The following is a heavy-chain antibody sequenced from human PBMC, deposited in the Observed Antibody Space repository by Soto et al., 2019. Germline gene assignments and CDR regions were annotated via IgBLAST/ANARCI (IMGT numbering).Heavy chain of an antibody. V-gene: IGHV3-30*03. D-gene: IGHD7-27*01. CDR3: ASLANWGPWDV. J-gene: IGHJ6*02. CDR2: ISYDGSNK. Sequence: QVQLVESGGGVLQPGRSLRLSCAASGFTFSSYGMHWVRQAPGKGLEWVAVISYDGSNKYYADSVKGRFTISRDNSKNTLYLQMNSLRAEDTAVYYCASLANWGPWDVWGQGTTVTVSS. CDR1: GFTFSSYG.